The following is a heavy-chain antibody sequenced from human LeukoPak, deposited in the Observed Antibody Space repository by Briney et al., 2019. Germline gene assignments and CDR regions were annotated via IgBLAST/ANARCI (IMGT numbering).Heavy chain of an antibody. CDR3: ARVSLVRGAPDYYFDY. CDR2: IYTSGST. J-gene: IGHJ4*02. V-gene: IGHV4-4*07. Sequence: SETLSLTCTVSGDSISNYYWSWIRQPAGRGLEWIGRIYTSGSTNYNPSLKSRVTMSVDTSKNQFSLKLSSVTAADTAVYYCARVSLVRGAPDYYFDYWGQGTLVTVSS. D-gene: IGHD3-10*01. CDR1: GDSISNYY.